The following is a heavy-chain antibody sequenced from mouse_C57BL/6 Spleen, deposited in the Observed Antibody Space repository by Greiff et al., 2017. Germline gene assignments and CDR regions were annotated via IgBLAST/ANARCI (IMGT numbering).Heavy chain of an antibody. V-gene: IGHV1-64*01. J-gene: IGHJ4*01. D-gene: IGHD1-2*01. CDR1: GYTFNSYW. CDR2: IHPNSGST. Sequence: VQLQQPGAELVKPGASVKLSCKASGYTFNSYWMHWVKQRPGQGLEWIGMIHPNSGSTNYNEKFKSKSTLTVEKSSSTAYMQLSSLTSEDSAVYYCARLEDYGWRDYWGQGTSVTVSS. CDR3: ARLEDYGWRDY.